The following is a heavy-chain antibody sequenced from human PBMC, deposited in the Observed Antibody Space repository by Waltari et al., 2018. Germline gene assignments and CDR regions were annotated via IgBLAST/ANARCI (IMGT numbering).Heavy chain of an antibody. CDR1: GFTFNNAW. J-gene: IGHJ4*02. D-gene: IGHD1-26*01. CDR2: IRTKGEGGTT. V-gene: IGHV3-15*07. Sequence: EVHLVESGGDLVKPGGSLRLSCAASGFTFNNAWMNWVRQAPGKGREWVGLIRTKGEGGTTDFAAPVRGRCTISRDESRNTLFLEMNGLKTEDTAVYYCSTAGTLGATNYWGQGTLVTVSS. CDR3: STAGTLGATNY.